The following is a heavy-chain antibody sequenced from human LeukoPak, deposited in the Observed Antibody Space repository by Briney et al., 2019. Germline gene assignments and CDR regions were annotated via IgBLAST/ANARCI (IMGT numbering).Heavy chain of an antibody. J-gene: IGHJ4*02. V-gene: IGHV3-23*01. CDR2: IFGSGGSP. D-gene: IGHD5-18*01. Sequence: GGSLRLSCEASGFTFGSHAMYWVRQAPGKGLEWVAGIFGSGGSPHYADPVKGRFTISRDNPRNTVYLQINSLRAEDTAVYYCGKTTVGYSSGQKPAWPVDYWGQGTMVTVSS. CDR1: GFTFGSHA. CDR3: GKTTVGYSSGQKPAWPVDY.